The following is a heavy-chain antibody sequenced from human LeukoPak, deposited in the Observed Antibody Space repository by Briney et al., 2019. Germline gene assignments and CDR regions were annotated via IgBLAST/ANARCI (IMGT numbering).Heavy chain of an antibody. Sequence: SETLSLTCTVSGGSISSYYWSWIRQPPGKGLEWIGYIYYSGSTNYNPSLKSRVTISVDTSKNQFSPKLSSVTAADTAVYYCARPFRSGYSDAFDIWGQGTMVTVSS. J-gene: IGHJ3*02. V-gene: IGHV4-59*01. CDR3: ARPFRSGYSDAFDI. D-gene: IGHD3-22*01. CDR2: IYYSGST. CDR1: GGSISSYY.